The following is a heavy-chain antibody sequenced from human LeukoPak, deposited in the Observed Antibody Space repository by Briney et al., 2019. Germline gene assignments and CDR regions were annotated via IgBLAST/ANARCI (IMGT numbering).Heavy chain of an antibody. Sequence: PSETLSLTCAVYGGSFSGYYWSWIRQPPGKGRECIGEINHSGGTNYNPSLKSRVTISVDTSKNQFSLKLSSVTAADTAVYYCATIAVAGKNDYWGQGTLVTVSS. CDR3: ATIAVAGKNDY. CDR1: GGSFSGYY. D-gene: IGHD6-19*01. V-gene: IGHV4-34*01. J-gene: IGHJ4*02. CDR2: INHSGGT.